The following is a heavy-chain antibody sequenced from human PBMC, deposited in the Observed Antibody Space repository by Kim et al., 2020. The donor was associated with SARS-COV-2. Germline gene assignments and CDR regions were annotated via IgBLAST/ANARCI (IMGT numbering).Heavy chain of an antibody. CDR1: GYTFTSYD. Sequence: ASVKVSCKASGYTFTSYDINWVRQATGQGLEWMGWMNPNSGNTGYAQKFQGRVTMTRNTSISTAYMELSSLRSEDTAVYYCARGSKRSIVVVIVPYYYYGMDVWGQGTTVTVSS. CDR3: ARGSKRSIVVVIVPYYYYGMDV. CDR2: MNPNSGNT. D-gene: IGHD3-22*01. V-gene: IGHV1-8*01. J-gene: IGHJ6*02.